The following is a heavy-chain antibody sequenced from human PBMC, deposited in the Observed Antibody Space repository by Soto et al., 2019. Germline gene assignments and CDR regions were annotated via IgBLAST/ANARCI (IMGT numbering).Heavy chain of an antibody. Sequence: SVTVSCTASGDTFSRYAISWVRQAPGQGLEWMGGIIPIFGTANYAQKFQGRVTITADESTSTAYMELSSLRSEDTAVYYCARDANYYDRSGYHWGQGTLVTVSS. V-gene: IGHV1-69*13. J-gene: IGHJ5*02. CDR2: IIPIFGTA. D-gene: IGHD3-22*01. CDR3: ARDANYYDRSGYH. CDR1: GDTFSRYA.